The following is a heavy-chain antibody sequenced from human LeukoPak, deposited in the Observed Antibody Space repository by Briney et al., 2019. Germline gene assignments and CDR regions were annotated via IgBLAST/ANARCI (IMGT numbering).Heavy chain of an antibody. CDR1: GGTFSSYA. Sequence: SVKVSCKASGGTFSSYAISWVRQAPGQGLEWMGGIIPIFGTANYAHKFQGRVTITADESTSTAYMELSSLRSEDTAVYYCAGANRDFGVVTYFDYWGQGTLVTVSS. CDR3: AGANRDFGVVTYFDY. V-gene: IGHV1-69*13. J-gene: IGHJ4*02. CDR2: IIPIFGTA. D-gene: IGHD3-3*01.